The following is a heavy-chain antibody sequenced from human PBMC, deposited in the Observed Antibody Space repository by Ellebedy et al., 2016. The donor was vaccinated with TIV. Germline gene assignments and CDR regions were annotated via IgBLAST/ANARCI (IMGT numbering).Heavy chain of an antibody. Sequence: GESLKISXAASAFTFSTFSMSWVRQAPGKGLEWVSAITGIGTSTYYADSVKGRFTISRDNSKNTLFLQMNSLRAEDTAIYYCAKPSDPNPGYSASWATYFDYWGQGTLVTVSS. CDR3: AKPSDPNPGYSASWATYFDY. CDR2: ITGIGTST. J-gene: IGHJ4*02. V-gene: IGHV3-23*01. D-gene: IGHD6-13*01. CDR1: AFTFSTFS.